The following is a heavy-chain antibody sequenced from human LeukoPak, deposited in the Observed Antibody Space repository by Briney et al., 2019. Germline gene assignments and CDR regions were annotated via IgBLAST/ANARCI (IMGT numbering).Heavy chain of an antibody. D-gene: IGHD6-19*01. Sequence: SETLSLTCTVSGGSISSSSYYWGWIRQPPGKGLEWIGSIYYSGSTYYNPSLKSRVTISVDTSKNQFSLKLSSVTAADTAVYYCARGSITVAGYFDYWGQGTLVTVSS. CDR1: GGSISSSSYY. CDR3: ARGSITVAGYFDY. V-gene: IGHV4-39*01. J-gene: IGHJ4*02. CDR2: IYYSGST.